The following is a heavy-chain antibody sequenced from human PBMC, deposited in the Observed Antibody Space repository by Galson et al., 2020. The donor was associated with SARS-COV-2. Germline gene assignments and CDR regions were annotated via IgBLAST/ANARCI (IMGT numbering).Heavy chain of an antibody. V-gene: IGHV3-74*01. Sequence: GGSLRLSCAASGFTFSSFWMHWVRQAPGKGLEWVSGMTSDGSTTSYADSVKGRFTISRDNAKNTLYLQMNSLSAEDTAVYHCARGNSGFDCGGQGALFIVSS. CDR3: ARGNSGFDC. J-gene: IGHJ4*02. CDR1: GFTFSSFW. D-gene: IGHD6-25*01. CDR2: MTSDGSTT.